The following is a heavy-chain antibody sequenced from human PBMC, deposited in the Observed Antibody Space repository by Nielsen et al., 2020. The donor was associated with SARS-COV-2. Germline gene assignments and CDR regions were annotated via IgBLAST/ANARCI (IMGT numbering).Heavy chain of an antibody. V-gene: IGHV1-18*01. D-gene: IGHD2-15*01. J-gene: IGHJ4*02. CDR2: VSPRYGE. Sequence: ASVKVSCKTSGYIFSDYDITWVRQAPGQGLEWMGWVSPRYGENYAQNFQGRVTMTTDTSTTTAYMELRSLRSDDTATYYCVRDGRYCSGGTCYHLFDYWGQGTLVTVSS. CDR3: VRDGRYCSGGTCYHLFDY. CDR1: GYIFSDYD.